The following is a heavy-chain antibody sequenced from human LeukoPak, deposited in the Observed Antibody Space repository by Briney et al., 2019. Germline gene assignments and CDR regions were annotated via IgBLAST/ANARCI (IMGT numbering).Heavy chain of an antibody. J-gene: IGHJ4*02. Sequence: PGGSLRLSCSASGFTFSGYAIASGPQTPVKGVERVSVVTDTGGNPYNADSVKSRFTISRDNTKNTVYLEMNSLRVEDTAVYYCARGTVRSCSGPSCYPLDSWGQGTLVTVSS. CDR1: GFTFSGYA. D-gene: IGHD2-15*01. CDR2: VTDTGGNP. V-gene: IGHV3-23*01. CDR3: ARGTVRSCSGPSCYPLDS.